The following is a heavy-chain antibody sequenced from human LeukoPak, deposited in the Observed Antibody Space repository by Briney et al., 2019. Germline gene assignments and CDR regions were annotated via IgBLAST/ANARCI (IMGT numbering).Heavy chain of an antibody. CDR1: GFTFSSYL. V-gene: IGHV3-7*01. J-gene: IGHJ3*02. CDR2: IIQDGSEK. CDR3: ARDRVSRLLLGIAAAGDAFDI. Sequence: GGALRLSCAASGFTFSSYLMSWVRQAPGEGLGWVANIIQDGSEKYYVDSVKGRFTISRDNAKNSLYLQMNSLRADHTAVYYCARDRVSRLLLGIAAAGDAFDIWGQGTMVTVSS. D-gene: IGHD6-13*01.